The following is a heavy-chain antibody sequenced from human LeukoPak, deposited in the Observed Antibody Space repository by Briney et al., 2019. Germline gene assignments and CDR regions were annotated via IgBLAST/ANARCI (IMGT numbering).Heavy chain of an antibody. D-gene: IGHD2-2*01. Sequence: PGGSLRLSCAPSGFTFSSYAMTWVRQAPGKGLEWVSTITGSGAGTYYADSVKGRFTISRDNSKDTLYLQMNSLRAEDMAVYYCAKGGCTSTSCYDTYYYGMDAWGQGTTVTVSS. V-gene: IGHV3-23*01. J-gene: IGHJ6*02. CDR3: AKGGCTSTSCYDTYYYGMDA. CDR2: ITGSGAGT. CDR1: GFTFSSYA.